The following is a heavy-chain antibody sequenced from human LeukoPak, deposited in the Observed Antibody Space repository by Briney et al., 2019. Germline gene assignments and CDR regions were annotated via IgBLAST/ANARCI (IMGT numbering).Heavy chain of an antibody. D-gene: IGHD6-13*01. CDR1: GGSFSGYY. Sequence: PSETLSLTCAVYGGSFSGYYWSWIRQPPGKGLEWIREINHSGITTYNPSLKSRVTISVDTSKNQFSLKLSSVTAADTAVYYCARGVYSSSSPYWGQGTLVTVSS. V-gene: IGHV4-34*01. CDR2: INHSGIT. J-gene: IGHJ4*02. CDR3: ARGVYSSSSPY.